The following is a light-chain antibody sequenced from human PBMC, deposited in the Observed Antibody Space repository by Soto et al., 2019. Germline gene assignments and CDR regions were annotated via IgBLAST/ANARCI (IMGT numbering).Light chain of an antibody. Sequence: DIVMTQSPDSLAVSLGERATINCTSSQSVVCCSNSKNYLSWYQHKPGQPPKLLIYWASARESGVPDRFSASGSGTDFTLTICSLQAEDVAVYYCQQYYSVPFTFGPGTKVDIK. CDR1: QSVVCCSNSKNY. CDR2: WAS. V-gene: IGKV4-1*01. CDR3: QQYYSVPFT. J-gene: IGKJ3*01.